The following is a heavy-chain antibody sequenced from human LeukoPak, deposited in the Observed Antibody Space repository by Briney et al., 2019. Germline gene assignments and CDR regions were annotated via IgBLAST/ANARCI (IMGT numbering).Heavy chain of an antibody. CDR3: ARVGAGSYYKATDY. Sequence: GGSLRLSCAASGFTFSSYEMNWVRQAPGKGLEWVSYISSSGSTIYYADSVKGRFTISRDNAKNSLYLQMNSLRAEDRAVYYCARVGAGSYYKATDYWGQGTLVTVSS. D-gene: IGHD3-10*01. CDR1: GFTFSSYE. CDR2: ISSSGSTI. V-gene: IGHV3-48*03. J-gene: IGHJ4*02.